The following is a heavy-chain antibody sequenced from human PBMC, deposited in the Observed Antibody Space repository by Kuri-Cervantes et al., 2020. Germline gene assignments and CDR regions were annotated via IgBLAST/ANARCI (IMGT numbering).Heavy chain of an antibody. CDR1: GFTFTDYW. CDR2: ISYDGSNK. D-gene: IGHD6-6*01. CDR3: ARLPRISSSSPPSTLDY. J-gene: IGHJ4*02. V-gene: IGHV3-30-3*01. Sequence: GGSLRLSCAASGFTFTDYWMAWIRQAPGKGLEWVAVISYDGSNKYYADSVKGRFTISRDNSKNTLYLQMNSLRAEDTAVYYCARLPRISSSSPPSTLDYWGQGTLVTVSS.